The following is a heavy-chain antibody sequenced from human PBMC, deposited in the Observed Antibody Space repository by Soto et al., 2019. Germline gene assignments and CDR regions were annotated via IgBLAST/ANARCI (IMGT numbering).Heavy chain of an antibody. CDR2: IFSNDEK. V-gene: IGHV2-26*01. CDR1: GFSLSNARMG. CDR3: ALSYYGSGIGAFHI. Sequence: QVTLKESGPVLVKPTQTLTLTCTVSGFSLSNARMGVAWIRQPPGKALEWLADIFSNDEKSYSTSLKSRLAISKDSSKSRVVHSMTNMYPLDTPTYYCALSYYGSGIGAFHICGQGTVVTVSS. D-gene: IGHD3-10*01. J-gene: IGHJ3*02.